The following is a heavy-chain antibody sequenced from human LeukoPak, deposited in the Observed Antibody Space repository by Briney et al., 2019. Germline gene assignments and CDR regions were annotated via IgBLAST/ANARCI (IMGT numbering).Heavy chain of an antibody. CDR1: GGSISSGDYY. D-gene: IGHD3/OR15-3a*01. Sequence: SETLSLTCTVSGGSISSGDYYWSWIRQPPGKGLEWIGSIYYSGSTYYNPSLKSRVTISVDTSKNQFSLKLSSVTAADTAVYYCARDASGTGYIDYWGQGTLVTVSS. J-gene: IGHJ4*02. CDR3: ARDASGTGYIDY. CDR2: IYYSGST. V-gene: IGHV4-39*02.